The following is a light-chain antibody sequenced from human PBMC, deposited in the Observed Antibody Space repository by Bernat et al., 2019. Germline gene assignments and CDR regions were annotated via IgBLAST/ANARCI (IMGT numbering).Light chain of an antibody. CDR1: QSVSSY. CDR2: DAS. J-gene: IGKJ5*01. V-gene: IGKV3-11*01. Sequence: EIVLTQSPATLSLSPGERATLSCRASQSVSSYLAWYQQKPGQAPRLLIYDASNRATGIPARFSGSGSGTDFTLTISDLEPEDFAVYYCQQYSSSPLITFGQGTRLDIK. CDR3: QQYSSSPLIT.